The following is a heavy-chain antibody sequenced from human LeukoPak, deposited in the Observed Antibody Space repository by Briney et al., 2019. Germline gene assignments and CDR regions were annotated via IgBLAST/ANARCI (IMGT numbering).Heavy chain of an antibody. V-gene: IGHV3-23*01. J-gene: IGHJ4*02. D-gene: IGHD1-26*01. CDR2: ISGSGGST. CDR1: GFTFSSYA. CDR3: AKVRRSNSGSSGSYYFDY. Sequence: PGGSLRLSCAASGFTFSSYAMSWVRQAPGKWLEWVSAISGSGGSTYYADSVKGRFTISRDNSKNTLYLQMNSLRAEDTAVYYCAKVRRSNSGSSGSYYFDYWGQGTLVTVSS.